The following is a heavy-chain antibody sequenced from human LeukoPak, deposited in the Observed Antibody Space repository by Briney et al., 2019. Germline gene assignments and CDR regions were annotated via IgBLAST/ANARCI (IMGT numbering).Heavy chain of an antibody. CDR3: ARLRYGEGY. V-gene: IGHV4-39*01. J-gene: IGHJ4*02. CDR2: IHYSGST. Sequence: SETLSLTCTVSGGSISSSTYYWGWIRQPPGKGLEWIGTIHYSGSTYYNPSLKSRVTMSVDTSKNQFSLKLSSVTAADTAVYYCARLRYGEGYWGQGTLVTVSS. D-gene: IGHD4-17*01. CDR1: GGSISSSTYY.